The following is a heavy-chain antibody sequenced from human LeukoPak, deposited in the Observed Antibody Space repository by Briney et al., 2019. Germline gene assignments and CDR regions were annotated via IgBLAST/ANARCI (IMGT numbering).Heavy chain of an antibody. CDR1: GFTFDDYT. CDR2: ISWDGGSR. J-gene: IGHJ4*02. V-gene: IGHV3-43*01. Sequence: GGSLRFSCAASGFTFDDYTIHWVRQAPGKGVEWVSLISWDGGSRYYADSVKGRFTISRDNSKNSLYLQTNSLRIEDTALYYCAKESDGGSFDIDYWGQGTLVTVSS. CDR3: AKESDGGSFDIDY. D-gene: IGHD1-26*01.